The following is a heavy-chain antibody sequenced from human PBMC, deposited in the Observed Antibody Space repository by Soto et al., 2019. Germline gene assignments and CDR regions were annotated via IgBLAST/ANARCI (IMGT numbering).Heavy chain of an antibody. D-gene: IGHD3-22*01. J-gene: IGHJ4*02. Sequence: QVQLVESGGGLVKPGGSLGLSCAASGFTFSDYYMSWFRQAPGKGLEWVSYISSSGSTIYYADSGKGRFTIPRDNAKNSLYLQMNSLRAEDTAVYYCARDGNYYDSSGPVDYWGQGTLVTVSS. CDR3: ARDGNYYDSSGPVDY. CDR2: ISSSGSTI. V-gene: IGHV3-11*01. CDR1: GFTFSDYY.